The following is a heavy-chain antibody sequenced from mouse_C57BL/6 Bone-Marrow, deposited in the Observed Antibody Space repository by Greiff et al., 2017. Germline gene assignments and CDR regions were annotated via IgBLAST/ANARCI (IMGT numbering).Heavy chain of an antibody. V-gene: IGHV1-55*01. J-gene: IGHJ3*01. D-gene: IGHD1-1*01. CDR3: ARLGVYYYGSRFAY. CDR1: GYTFTSYW. Sequence: VQLQQPGAELVKPGASVKMSCKASGYTFTSYWITWVKQRPGQGREWIGDIYPGSGSTNYNEKFKSKATLTVDTSSSTAYMQLSRLTSEDSAVYYCARLGVYYYGSRFAYWGQGTLVTVSA. CDR2: IYPGSGST.